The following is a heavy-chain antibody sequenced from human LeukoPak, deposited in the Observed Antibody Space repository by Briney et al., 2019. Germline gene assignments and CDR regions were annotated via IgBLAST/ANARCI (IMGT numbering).Heavy chain of an antibody. CDR2: IYYSGST. D-gene: IGHD6-13*01. CDR3: ARHWVDSSSWYSANWFDP. CDR1: GVSISNYY. Sequence: SETLSLTCTVSGVSISNYYWSWIRQPPGKGLEWIGYIYYSGSTNYNPSLKSRVTISVDTSKNQFSLKLSSVTAADTAVYYCARHWVDSSSWYSANWFDPWGQGTLVTVSS. V-gene: IGHV4-59*08. J-gene: IGHJ5*02.